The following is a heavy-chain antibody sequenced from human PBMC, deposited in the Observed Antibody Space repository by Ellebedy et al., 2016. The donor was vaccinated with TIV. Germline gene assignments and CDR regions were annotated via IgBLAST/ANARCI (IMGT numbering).Heavy chain of an antibody. D-gene: IGHD2-21*01. CDR3: ARSISYYYYGMDV. CDR2: ISGSGGST. J-gene: IGHJ6*02. Sequence: GESLKISXAASGFTFSSYAMSWVRQAPGKGLEWVSAISGSGGSTYYADSVKGRFTISRDNSKNTLYLQMNSLRAEDTAVYYCARSISYYYYGMDVWGQGTTVTVSS. V-gene: IGHV3-23*01. CDR1: GFTFSSYA.